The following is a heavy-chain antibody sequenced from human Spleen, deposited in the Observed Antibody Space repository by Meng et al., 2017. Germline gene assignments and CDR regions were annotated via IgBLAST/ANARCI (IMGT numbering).Heavy chain of an antibody. CDR2: INPNNGGT. J-gene: IGHJ4*02. CDR1: GYTCTGYF. Sequence: QVQLWQAGAEVMKRGASLRVSCRASGYTCTGYFLHWLRQCPGQGLEWLGTINPNNGGTNYAQSFQDRVTLTRDNSTSTVYMELSSLGSEDTALYYCATEKSPGHFDYLGQGILVTVSS. V-gene: IGHV1-46*01. CDR3: ATEKSPGHFDY.